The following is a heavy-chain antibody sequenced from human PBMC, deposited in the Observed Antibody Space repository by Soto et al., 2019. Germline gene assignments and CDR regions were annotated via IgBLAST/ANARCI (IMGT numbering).Heavy chain of an antibody. J-gene: IGHJ5*02. Sequence: QVQLQQWGAGLLKPSETLSLTCAVYGGSFSGYYWSWIRQPPGQGLEWIGEINHSGSTNYNPSLKSRVTTSVDTSKNQFSLKLRSVTAADTAVYYCARGCAAASARSFDPWGQGTLVNVSS. CDR3: ARGCAAASARSFDP. D-gene: IGHD2-2*01. V-gene: IGHV4-34*01. CDR1: GGSFSGYY. CDR2: INHSGST.